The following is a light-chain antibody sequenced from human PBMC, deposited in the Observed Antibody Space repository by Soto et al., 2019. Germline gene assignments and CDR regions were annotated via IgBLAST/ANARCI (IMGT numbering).Light chain of an antibody. CDR3: LQYNNCPRGT. J-gene: IGKJ2*02. CDR1: QSVSSN. CDR2: GSS. V-gene: IGKV3-15*01. Sequence: EIVMTQSPATLYVSPGERATLSCRASQSVSSNLAGYQQKPGQAPRLLIYGSSTRATGIPASFSGSGCGTEFTLTISSLQSEDFAVYYCLQYNNCPRGTFGQGTKLEIK.